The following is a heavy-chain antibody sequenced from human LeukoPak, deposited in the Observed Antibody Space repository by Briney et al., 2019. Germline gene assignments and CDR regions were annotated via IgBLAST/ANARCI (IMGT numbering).Heavy chain of an antibody. D-gene: IGHD6-13*01. V-gene: IGHV3-21*01. Sequence: GGSLRLSCAASGFTFSSYIMNWVRQAPGKGLEWVSCISSSSTYIFYADSVKGRFTISRDNAKNSVYLQMNSLRAEGTALYYCARWEESIAAAGLDYWGQGILVTVSS. J-gene: IGHJ4*02. CDR3: ARWEESIAAAGLDY. CDR1: GFTFSSYI. CDR2: ISSSSTYI.